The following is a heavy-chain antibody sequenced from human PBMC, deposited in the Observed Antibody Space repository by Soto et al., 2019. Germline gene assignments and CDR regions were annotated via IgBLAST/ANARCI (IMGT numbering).Heavy chain of an antibody. CDR2: ISAYNGNT. CDR3: AIQHPQDSSAWYN. D-gene: IGHD6-19*01. J-gene: IGHJ4*02. V-gene: IGHV1-18*04. Sequence: ASVKVSCKASGYTFTSYGISWVRQAPGQGLEWMGWISAYNGNTNYAQKLQGRVTMTTDTSTSTAYMELRSLKASDTAIYYCAIQHPQDSSAWYNWGQGTLVTVSS. CDR1: GYTFTSYG.